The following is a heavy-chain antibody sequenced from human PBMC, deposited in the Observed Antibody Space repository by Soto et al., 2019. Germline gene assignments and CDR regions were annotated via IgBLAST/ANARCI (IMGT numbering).Heavy chain of an antibody. Sequence: QVQLVQSGAEVKKPGASVKVSCKASGYTFTSYDINWVRQATGQGLEWMGWMNPNSVNTGYAQKLQGRVTMTRSTSISTAYMELSSLRSDDTAVYYCVGVKQWLVFWYFDLWGRGTLV. V-gene: IGHV1-8*01. CDR2: MNPNSVNT. CDR1: GYTFTSYD. J-gene: IGHJ2*01. D-gene: IGHD6-19*01. CDR3: VGVKQWLVFWYFDL.